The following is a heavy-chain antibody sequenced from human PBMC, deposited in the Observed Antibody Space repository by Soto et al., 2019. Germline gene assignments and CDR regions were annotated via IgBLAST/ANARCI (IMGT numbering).Heavy chain of an antibody. CDR1: GFTFSNYW. V-gene: IGHV3-7*01. Sequence: RRLSCAASGFTFSNYWMTWVRQAPGKGLEWVANINQDGSTKYYLDSVKGRFTISRDNAKNSVYLQMNSVRAEDTAVYYCARIGYSSSSLDYWGQGTPVTVSS. CDR2: INQDGSTK. D-gene: IGHD6-6*01. CDR3: ARIGYSSSSLDY. J-gene: IGHJ4*02.